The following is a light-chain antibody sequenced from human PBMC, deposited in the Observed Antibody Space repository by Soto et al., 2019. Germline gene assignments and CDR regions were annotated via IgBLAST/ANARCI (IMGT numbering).Light chain of an antibody. CDR3: SSYTSSSTPYV. Sequence: QSVLTQPASVSGSPGQSITISCTGTSSDVGGYNYVSWYQQHPGKAPKLMIYDVSNRPSGVFNRFSGSKSGNTASLTISGLQAEDEADYYCSSYTSSSTPYVFATGTKLTVL. CDR1: SSDVGGYNY. V-gene: IGLV2-14*01. CDR2: DVS. J-gene: IGLJ1*01.